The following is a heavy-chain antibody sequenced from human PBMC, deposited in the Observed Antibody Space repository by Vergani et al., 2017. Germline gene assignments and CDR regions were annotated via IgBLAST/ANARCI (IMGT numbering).Heavy chain of an antibody. J-gene: IGHJ4*02. CDR2: LTGGGGST. CDR3: VKDAVSYENFFDS. CDR1: GFTFSTYA. V-gene: IGHV3-23*01. Sequence: EVQLLESGGSLKQPGGSVRLSCAASGFTFSTYAMHWVRQAPGKGLEWVSALTGGGGSTYYADSFKGRFIISTDNSRDTLYLEMNSLTPEDTATYYCVKDAVSYENFFDSWGQGTLVTVSS. D-gene: IGHD1-26*01.